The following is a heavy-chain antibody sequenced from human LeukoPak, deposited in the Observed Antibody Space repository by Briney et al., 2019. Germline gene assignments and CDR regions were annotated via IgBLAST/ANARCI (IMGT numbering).Heavy chain of an antibody. Sequence: GGSLRLSCSASGFTFTSYAMHWVRQAPGKGLEWVAVVSYDGSNKYYADSVNGRFTISRDNSKNTLYLQMNSLRPEDTAVYYCAKDDSPTAWYRSLDYWGQGTLVTVSS. CDR3: AKDDSPTAWYRSLDY. CDR1: GFTFTSYA. J-gene: IGHJ4*02. V-gene: IGHV3-30*18. CDR2: VSYDGSNK. D-gene: IGHD3-22*01.